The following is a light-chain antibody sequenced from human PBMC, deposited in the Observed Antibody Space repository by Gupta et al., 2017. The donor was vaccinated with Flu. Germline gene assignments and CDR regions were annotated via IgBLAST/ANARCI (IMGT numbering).Light chain of an antibody. CDR1: QNIDNA. CDR2: GTS. Sequence: SLPASVGARVTVTCRASQNIDNALHWYQQKPGKEPKLLIYGTSRLLSGVPSRFSGSGSETEFTLTISSLQLEDFATYFCQQSHRSPRTFGPGTRVEIK. CDR3: QQSHRSPRT. J-gene: IGKJ1*01. V-gene: IGKV1-39*01.